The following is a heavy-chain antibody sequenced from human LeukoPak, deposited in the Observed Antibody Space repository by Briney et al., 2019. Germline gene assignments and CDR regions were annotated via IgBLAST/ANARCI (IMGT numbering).Heavy chain of an antibody. CDR2: IWYDGSNK. V-gene: IGHV3-33*01. Sequence: PGGSLRLSCAASGFTFDTHGMHWVRQAPGKGLEWVALIWYDGSNKYYADSVKGRFTISRDNSKNTLYLQMNSLRAEDTAVYYCARAAGDTFFDYWGQGTLVTVSS. CDR1: GFTFDTHG. D-gene: IGHD3-16*01. J-gene: IGHJ4*02. CDR3: ARAAGDTFFDY.